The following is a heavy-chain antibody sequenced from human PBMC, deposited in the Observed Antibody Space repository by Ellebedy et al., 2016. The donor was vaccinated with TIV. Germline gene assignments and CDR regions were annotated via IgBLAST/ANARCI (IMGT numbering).Heavy chain of an antibody. CDR2: INPNSGGT. CDR1: GYTFTGYY. J-gene: IGHJ6*02. CDR3: ARASCYSCVSLQGSYYYGMDV. Sequence: AASVKVSCKASGYTFTGYYMHWVRQAPGQGLEWLGWINPNSGGTNYAQKFQGRVTMTRDTSISTAYMELSRLRSDDTAVYYCARASCYSCVSLQGSYYYGMDVWGQGTTVTVSS. D-gene: IGHD2-2*02. V-gene: IGHV1-2*02.